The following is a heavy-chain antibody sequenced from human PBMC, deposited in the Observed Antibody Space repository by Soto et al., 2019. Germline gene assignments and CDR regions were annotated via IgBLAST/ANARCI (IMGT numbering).Heavy chain of an antibody. J-gene: IGHJ3*02. V-gene: IGHV3-74*01. CDR2: VDNDGSDT. CDR1: GFTFSNYW. Sequence: GSLRLSCAASGFTFSNYWMHWVRQAPGKGLVWVSRVDNDGSDTIYADSVKGRFTVSRDNAKNTLFLQMNSLRVDDTAIYYCARGSFDHAFDIWGQGTMVTVSS. D-gene: IGHD3-9*01. CDR3: ARGSFDHAFDI.